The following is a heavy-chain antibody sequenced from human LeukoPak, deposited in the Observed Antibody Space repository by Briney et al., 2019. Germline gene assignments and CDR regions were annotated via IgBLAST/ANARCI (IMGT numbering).Heavy chain of an antibody. Sequence: ASVKVSCKASGYTFTGYYMHWVRQAPGQGLEWMGWINPNSGGTNYAQKFQGRVTMTRDTSISTAYMELSRLRSDDTAVYYCARDTQYYYDSSGYYSLFDYWGQGTLVTVSS. D-gene: IGHD3-22*01. CDR1: GYTFTGYY. CDR2: INPNSGGT. V-gene: IGHV1-2*02. J-gene: IGHJ4*02. CDR3: ARDTQYYYDSSGYYSLFDY.